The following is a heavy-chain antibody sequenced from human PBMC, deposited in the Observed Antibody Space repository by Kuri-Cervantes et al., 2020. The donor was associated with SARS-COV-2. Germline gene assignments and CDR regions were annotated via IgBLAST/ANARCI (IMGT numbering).Heavy chain of an antibody. CDR1: GGTFSSYA. J-gene: IGHJ4*02. D-gene: IGHD5-12*01. V-gene: IGHV1-69*04. CDR3: ATALIVATVDY. Sequence: SVKVSCKASGGTFSSYAISWVRQAPGQGLEWMGRIIPILGTANYAQKFQGRVTITADKSTSTAYMELSSLRSEDTAVYYCATALIVATVDYWGQGTLVTVSS. CDR2: IIPILGTA.